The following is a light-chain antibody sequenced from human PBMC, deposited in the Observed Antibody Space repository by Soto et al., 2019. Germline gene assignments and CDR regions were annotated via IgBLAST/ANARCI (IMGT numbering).Light chain of an antibody. CDR1: QNIIRW. CDR3: QQYNSYSWT. V-gene: IGKV1-5*01. J-gene: IGKJ1*01. CDR2: DAS. Sequence: DIQMTQSPSTLSASVGDRVTITCRASQNIIRWLAWYQQKPGKAPKLLISDASNLKSGVPSRFSGSGSGTEFTLTISSLQPDDFETYYCQQYNSYSWTFGQGTKVEIK.